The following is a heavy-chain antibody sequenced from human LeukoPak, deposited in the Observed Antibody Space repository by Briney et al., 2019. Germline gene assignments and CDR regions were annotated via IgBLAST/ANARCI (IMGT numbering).Heavy chain of an antibody. J-gene: IGHJ6*02. CDR1: GYTFTIYD. D-gene: IGHD3-10*01. CDR2: MNPNSGNT. CDR3: ARLSWFGELAPLDV. Sequence: ASVNVSCKASGYTFTIYDINWVRQATGQGLEWMGWMNPNSGNTGYAQKFQGSVTMTRNTSISTAYMELSSLRSEDTAVYYCARLSWFGELAPLDVWGQGTTVTVSS. V-gene: IGHV1-8*01.